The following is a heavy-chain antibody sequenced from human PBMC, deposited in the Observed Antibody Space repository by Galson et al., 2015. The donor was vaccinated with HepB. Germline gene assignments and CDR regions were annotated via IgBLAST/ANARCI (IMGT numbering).Heavy chain of an antibody. CDR1: GFTFSSCW. Sequence: CAASGFTFSSCWMHWVRQAPGKGLVWVSGINSDGRSTYYADSVKGRFTISRDNAKNTLYLQMNSLRAEDTAVYYCAKVCAMDVWGQGTTVTVSS. CDR3: AKVCAMDV. CDR2: INSDGRST. J-gene: IGHJ6*02. D-gene: IGHD2-2*01. V-gene: IGHV3-74*01.